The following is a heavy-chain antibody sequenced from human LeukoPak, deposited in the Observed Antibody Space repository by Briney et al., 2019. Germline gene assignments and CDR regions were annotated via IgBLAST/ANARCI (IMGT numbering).Heavy chain of an antibody. Sequence: GGSLRLSCAASGFTVSSSYMTWVRQAPGKGLDCVSVIYSGGSTYYADSVKGRFTISRDNSKSTLFLQMNSLRAEDTAVYYCAKSSYYDSSGYYREYYFDYWGQGALVTVST. CDR1: GFTVSSSY. J-gene: IGHJ4*02. D-gene: IGHD3-22*01. CDR3: AKSSYYDSSGYYREYYFDY. CDR2: IYSGGST. V-gene: IGHV3-53*01.